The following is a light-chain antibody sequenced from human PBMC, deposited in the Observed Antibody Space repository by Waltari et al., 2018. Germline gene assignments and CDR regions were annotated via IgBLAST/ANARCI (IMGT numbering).Light chain of an antibody. CDR2: QDT. Sequence: SYELTQPPSVSVSPGQTASITCSGENFDDQYVCWYQQRPGQSPVLVIYQDTKRPSGIPARFSGSTSVNTATLTISGTQTLDEADYYCHVWDSTTVVFGGGTKLTVL. CDR3: HVWDSTTVV. V-gene: IGLV3-1*01. CDR1: NFDDQY. J-gene: IGLJ2*01.